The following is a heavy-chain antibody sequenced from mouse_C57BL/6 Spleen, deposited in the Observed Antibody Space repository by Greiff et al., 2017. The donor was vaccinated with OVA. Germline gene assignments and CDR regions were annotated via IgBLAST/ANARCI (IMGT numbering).Heavy chain of an antibody. CDR2: IDPSDSYT. Sequence: QVQLKQPGAELVRPGTSVKLSCKASGYTFTSYWMHWVKQRPGQGLEWIGVIDPSDSYTNYNQKFKGKATLTVDTSSSTAYMQLSSLTSEDSAVYYCARVTTVVATDAMDYWGQGTSVTVSS. V-gene: IGHV1-59*01. D-gene: IGHD1-1*01. CDR1: GYTFTSYW. CDR3: ARVTTVVATDAMDY. J-gene: IGHJ4*01.